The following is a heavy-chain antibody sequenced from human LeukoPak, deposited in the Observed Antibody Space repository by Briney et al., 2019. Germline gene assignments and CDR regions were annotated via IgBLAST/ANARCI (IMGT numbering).Heavy chain of an antibody. CDR3: ARAQRWGYYYYFDY. CDR2: IYYSGST. Sequence: SETLSLTCTVSGGSISSSSYYWGWIRQPPGKGLEWIGSIYYSGSTYYNPSLKSRVTISVDTSKNQFSLKLSSVTAADTAVYYCARAQRWGYYYYFDYWGQGTLVTVSS. D-gene: IGHD3-22*01. J-gene: IGHJ4*02. V-gene: IGHV4-39*07. CDR1: GGSISSSSYY.